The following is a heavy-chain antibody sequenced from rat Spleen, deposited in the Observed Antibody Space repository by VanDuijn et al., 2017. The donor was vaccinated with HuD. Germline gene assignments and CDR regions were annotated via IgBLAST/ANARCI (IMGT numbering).Heavy chain of an antibody. CDR2: ISYEGSST. V-gene: IGHV5-22*01. CDR1: GFTFSDYY. CDR3: ASRLPY. J-gene: IGHJ3*01. Sequence: EVQLVESGGGLVQPGRSLKLSCAASGFTFSDYYMAWVRQAPKKGLEWVASISYEGSSTYDGDSVKGRFTISRDNAKSTLYLQMNSLRSEDKDIYYCASRLPYWGQGTLVTVSS.